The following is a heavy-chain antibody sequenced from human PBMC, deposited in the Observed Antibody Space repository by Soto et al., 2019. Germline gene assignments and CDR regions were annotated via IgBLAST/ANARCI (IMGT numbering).Heavy chain of an antibody. V-gene: IGHV1-2*02. Sequence: ASVKVSCKASGYTFTGYYMHWVRQAPGQGLEWMGWINPNSGGTNYAQKFQGRVTMTRDTSISTAYMELSRLRSDDTAVYYCATIMAGYDTYDYWGQGTLVTVSS. D-gene: IGHD5-12*01. CDR1: GYTFTGYY. J-gene: IGHJ4*02. CDR3: ATIMAGYDTYDY. CDR2: INPNSGGT.